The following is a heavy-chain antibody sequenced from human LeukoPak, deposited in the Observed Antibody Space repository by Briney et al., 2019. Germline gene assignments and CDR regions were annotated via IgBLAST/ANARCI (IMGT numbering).Heavy chain of an antibody. Sequence: GGSLRLSCAASGFTFTIYSMSWFRQAPGKGLEWVSSISSSSSYIYYADSVKGRFTISRDNAKNSLYLQMNSLRAEDTAVYYCARDGTSGWYEYYFDYWGQGTLVTVSS. CDR2: ISSSSSYI. V-gene: IGHV3-21*01. CDR3: ARDGTSGWYEYYFDY. D-gene: IGHD6-19*01. J-gene: IGHJ4*02. CDR1: GFTFTIYS.